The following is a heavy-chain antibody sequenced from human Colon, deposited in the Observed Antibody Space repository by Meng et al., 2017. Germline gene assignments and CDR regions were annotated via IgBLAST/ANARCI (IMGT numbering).Heavy chain of an antibody. J-gene: IGHJ4*02. D-gene: IGHD1-26*01. CDR1: GFTFSSYA. CDR2: ISGSGGST. V-gene: IGHV3-23*01. Sequence: EVQLLESGGDLVQPGGSPRLSCAASGFTFSSYAMSWVRQAPGKGLEWVSAISGSGGSTYYADSVKGRFTISRDNSKNTLYLQMNSLRAEDTAIYYCAKNIGGSYYGDFDYWGQGTLVTVSS. CDR3: AKNIGGSYYGDFDY.